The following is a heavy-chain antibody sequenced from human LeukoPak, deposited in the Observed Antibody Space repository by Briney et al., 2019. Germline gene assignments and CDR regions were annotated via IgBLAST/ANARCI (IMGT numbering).Heavy chain of an antibody. CDR3: ARDAYYYGSGSQLTPIDY. CDR2: ISAYNGNT. D-gene: IGHD3-10*01. Sequence: ASVKVSCKAPGYTFTSYGISWVRQAPGQGLEWMGWISAYNGNTNYAQKFQGRVTMTTDTSTSTAYMELRSLRSDDTAVYYCARDAYYYGSGSQLTPIDYWGQGTLVTVSS. J-gene: IGHJ4*02. CDR1: GYTFTSYG. V-gene: IGHV1-18*01.